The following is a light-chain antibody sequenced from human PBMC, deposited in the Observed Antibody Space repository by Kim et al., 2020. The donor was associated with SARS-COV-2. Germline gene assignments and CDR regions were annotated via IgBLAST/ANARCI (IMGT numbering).Light chain of an antibody. J-gene: IGLJ2*01. V-gene: IGLV3-25*03. CDR2: KDT. CDR1: VLPKQY. CDR3: QSADSTYSYVV. Sequence: SYELTQPPSVSVSPGQTARITCSGDVLPKQYAYXYQQKPGQAPVLVIYKDTERPSGIPERFSGSSSGTTVTLTISGVQAEDEADYYCQSADSTYSYVVFG.